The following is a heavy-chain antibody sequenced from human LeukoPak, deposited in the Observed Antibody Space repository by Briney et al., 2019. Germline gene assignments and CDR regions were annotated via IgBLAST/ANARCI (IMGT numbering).Heavy chain of an antibody. V-gene: IGHV1-24*01. J-gene: IGHJ4*02. CDR2: FYPEDGET. D-gene: IGHD3-3*01. Sequence: GASVTLSCKVSGYTLSQLSIRWVRQAPGTGLEWMGSFYPEDGETIYAHKFQGIVTMTDDTSTDRAYMEPKRLRSEDTAVYYCASNVNLFGDVFRFSDCFSNWGQGTLVTVSA. CDR1: GYTLSQLS. CDR3: ASNVNLFGDVFRFSDCFSN.